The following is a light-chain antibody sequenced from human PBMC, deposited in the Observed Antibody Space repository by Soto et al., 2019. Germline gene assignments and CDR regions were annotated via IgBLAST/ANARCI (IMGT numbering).Light chain of an antibody. J-gene: IGKJ1*01. CDR1: QSVSNY. V-gene: IGKV3-20*01. CDR3: HQYGGSPQT. Sequence: EIVLTQSPGTLSLSPGERATLSCRASQSVSNYLAWYQRKPGQAPRLLIYGASSRATGIPDRFSGSGSGTDFTLTFSRLEPEDFAVYYCHQYGGSPQTFGQGTKV. CDR2: GAS.